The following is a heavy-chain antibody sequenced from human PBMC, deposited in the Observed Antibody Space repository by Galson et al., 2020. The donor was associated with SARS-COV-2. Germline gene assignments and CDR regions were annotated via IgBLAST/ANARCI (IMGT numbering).Heavy chain of an antibody. V-gene: IGHV3-15*01. CDR2: IKSKPDGETT. J-gene: IGHJ4*02. Sequence: GGSLRLSCAASGFSFSSAWMIWVRQPPGKGLEWVGLIKSKPDGETTDYAAPVKGRFSISRDDSKNTLYLQMNSLKTEDTAVYFCAADIPNSRDYVPVDFWGQGILVTVSS. CDR3: AADIPNSRDYVPVDF. D-gene: IGHD4-17*01. CDR1: GFSFSSAW.